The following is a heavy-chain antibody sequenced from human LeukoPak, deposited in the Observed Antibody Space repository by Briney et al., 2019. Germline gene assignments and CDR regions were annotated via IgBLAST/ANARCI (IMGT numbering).Heavy chain of an antibody. D-gene: IGHD1-26*01. Sequence: GGSLRLSCLTSGFTFVNASMSWVRQAPGKGLEWVSAISGSGGSTYYADSVKGRFTISRDNSKNTLYLQMNSLRAEDTAVYYCARDRWVGATTGRGGYFDYWGQGTLVTVSS. V-gene: IGHV3-23*01. CDR2: ISGSGGST. CDR1: GFTFVNAS. J-gene: IGHJ4*02. CDR3: ARDRWVGATTGRGGYFDY.